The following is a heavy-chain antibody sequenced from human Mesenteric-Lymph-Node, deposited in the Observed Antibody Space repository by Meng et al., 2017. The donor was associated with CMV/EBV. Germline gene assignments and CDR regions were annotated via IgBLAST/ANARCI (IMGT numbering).Heavy chain of an antibody. CDR3: ARDRGGPYASSWYGYYFGY. CDR2: INPNSGDT. J-gene: IGHJ4*02. V-gene: IGHV1-2*06. Sequence: TGYYLHWVRQAPGQGLEWMGRINPNSGDTNFAQKFQGRVTMTRDTSISTAYMELSRLRSDDTAVYYCARDRGGPYASSWYGYYFGYWGQGTLVTVSS. D-gene: IGHD6-13*01. CDR1: TGYY.